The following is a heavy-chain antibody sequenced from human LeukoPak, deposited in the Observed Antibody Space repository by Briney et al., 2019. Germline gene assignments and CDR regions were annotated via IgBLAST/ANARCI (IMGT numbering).Heavy chain of an antibody. CDR3: ARAYSSRGSFDY. CDR2: IKEDGSET. CDR1: GFIFKKYW. V-gene: IGHV3-7*01. J-gene: IGHJ4*02. Sequence: GGSLRLSCVASGFIFKKYWMNWVRQVPGKGLECLANIKEDGSETYYADSVKGRFTISRDNPKNSLYLQMNSLRAEDTAVYYCARAYSSRGSFDYWGQGTLVTVSS. D-gene: IGHD6-13*01.